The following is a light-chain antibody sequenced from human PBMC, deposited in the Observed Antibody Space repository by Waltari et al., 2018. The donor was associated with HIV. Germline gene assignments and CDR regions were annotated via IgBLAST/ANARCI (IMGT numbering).Light chain of an antibody. CDR3: GTWDNSLSAGF. V-gene: IGLV1-51*01. Sequence: QSVLTQPPSVSAPPGQKVTISCSGSSSRFGNNYVSWYQQVPGPAPKLLIYENNRRPSGIPDRFSGSKSGTSATLAITGLQTGDEADYYCGTWDNSLSAGFFGGGTKLTVL. CDR2: ENN. J-gene: IGLJ2*01. CDR1: SSRFGNNY.